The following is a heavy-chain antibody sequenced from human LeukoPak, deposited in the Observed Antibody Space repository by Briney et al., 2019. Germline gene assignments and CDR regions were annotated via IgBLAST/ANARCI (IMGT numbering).Heavy chain of an antibody. CDR1: GYTFTSYG. V-gene: IGHV1-18*01. D-gene: IGHD6-19*01. CDR2: ISAYNGNT. J-gene: IGHJ5*02. CDR3: ARGSGWYRMAQYWFDP. Sequence: ASVKVSCKASGYTFTSYGISWVRQAPGQGLEWMGWISAYNGNTNYAQKLQGRVTMTTDTSTSTAYMELRSLRSDDTAVYYCARGSGWYRMAQYWFDPWGQGPLVTVSS.